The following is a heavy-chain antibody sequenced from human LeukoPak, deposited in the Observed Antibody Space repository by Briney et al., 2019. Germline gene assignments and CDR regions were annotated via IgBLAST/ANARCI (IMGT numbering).Heavy chain of an antibody. D-gene: IGHD4-23*01. V-gene: IGHV4-59*12. J-gene: IGHJ5*02. CDR2: IYYSGST. CDR1: GGSISSYY. CDR3: ARDRVTMVTGGGWFDP. Sequence: SETLSLTCTVSGGSISSYYWSWIRQPPGKGLEWIGSIYYSGSTYYNPSLKSRVTISVDTSKNQFSLKLSSVTAADTAVYYCARDRVTMVTGGGWFDPWGQGTLVTVSS.